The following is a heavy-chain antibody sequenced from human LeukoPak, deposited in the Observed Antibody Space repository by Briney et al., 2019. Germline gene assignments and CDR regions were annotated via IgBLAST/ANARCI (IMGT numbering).Heavy chain of an antibody. Sequence: GGSLRLSCAASGFTFSSYGMHWVRQAPGEGLEWVAVIWYDGSNKYYADSVKGRFTISRDNSKNTLYLQVNSLRAEDTAVYYCAKVATIYRHYWGQGTLVTVSS. CDR2: IWYDGSNK. J-gene: IGHJ4*02. CDR3: AKVATIYRHY. CDR1: GFTFSSYG. V-gene: IGHV3-33*06. D-gene: IGHD5-12*01.